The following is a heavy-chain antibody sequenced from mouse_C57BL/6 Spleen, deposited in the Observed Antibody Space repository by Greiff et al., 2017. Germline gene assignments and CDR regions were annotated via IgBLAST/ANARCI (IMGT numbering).Heavy chain of an antibody. Sequence: VQLVESGAELVRPGTSVKVSCKASGYAFTNYLIEWVKQRPGQGLEWIGVINPGSGGTNYNEKFKGKATLTADKSSSTAYMQLSSLTSEASAVCFCAREGAEGYFDYWGQGTTLTVSS. CDR2: INPGSGGT. J-gene: IGHJ2*01. CDR1: GYAFTNYL. D-gene: IGHD6-1*01. V-gene: IGHV1-54*01. CDR3: AREGAEGYFDY.